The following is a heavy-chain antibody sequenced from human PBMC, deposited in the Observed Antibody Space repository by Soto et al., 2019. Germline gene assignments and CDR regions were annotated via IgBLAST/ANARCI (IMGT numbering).Heavy chain of an antibody. CDR1: GGSISSYY. CDR2: IYFSGST. J-gene: IGHJ4*02. CDR3: ARRYGGAVDY. Sequence: PSETLSLTCTVSGGSISSYYWSWIRQPPGKGLEWIGYIYFSGSTNYNPSLKSRVTLSVDTSKNQFSLKLSSVTAADTAVYYCARRYGGAVDYWGQGTLVTVSS. D-gene: IGHD3-10*01. V-gene: IGHV4-59*08.